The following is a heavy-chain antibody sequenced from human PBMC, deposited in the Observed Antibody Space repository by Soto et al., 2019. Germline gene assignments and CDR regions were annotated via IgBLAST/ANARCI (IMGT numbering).Heavy chain of an antibody. CDR1: GGPFSSYA. J-gene: IGHJ5*02. D-gene: IGHD3-3*02. Sequence: SVKVSYKASGGPFSSYAISWVRQAPGQGLEWMGGIIPIFGTANYAQKFQGRVTITADESTSTAYMELSSLRSEDTAVYYCASTISGLVKGWFDPWGQGTMVTVSS. V-gene: IGHV1-69*13. CDR2: IIPIFGTA. CDR3: ASTISGLVKGWFDP.